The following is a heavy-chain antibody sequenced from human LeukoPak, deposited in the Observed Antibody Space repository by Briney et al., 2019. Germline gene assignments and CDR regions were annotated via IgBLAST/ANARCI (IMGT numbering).Heavy chain of an antibody. CDR2: IFYSGST. J-gene: IGHJ4*02. V-gene: IGHV4-59*01. CDR1: SGSISSYY. CDR3: ARGPTRHYFDC. Sequence: SETLSLTCTVSSGSISSYYWSWIRQPPGKGLEWIGYIFYSGSTNYNPSLKSRVTISVDTSKNQFSLGLSSVTAADTAVYYCARGPTRHYFDCWGQGTLVTVSS. D-gene: IGHD4-17*01.